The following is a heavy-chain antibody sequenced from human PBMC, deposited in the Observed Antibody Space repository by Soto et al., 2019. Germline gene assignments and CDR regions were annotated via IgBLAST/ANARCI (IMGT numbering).Heavy chain of an antibody. CDR1: GGSFSGYY. D-gene: IGHD3-16*01. V-gene: IGHV4-34*01. J-gene: IGHJ4*02. CDR3: ARDVKGAYGFYYFDY. CDR2: INHSGST. Sequence: SETLSLTCAFYGGSFSGYYWSWIRQPPGKGLEWIGEINHSGSTNYNPSLKSRVTISVDTSKNQFSLKLSSVTAADTAVYYCARDVKGAYGFYYFDYWGQGTLVTVSS.